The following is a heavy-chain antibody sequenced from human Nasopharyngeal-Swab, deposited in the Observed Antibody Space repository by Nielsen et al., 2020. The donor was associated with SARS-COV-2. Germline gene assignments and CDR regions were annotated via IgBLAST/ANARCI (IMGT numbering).Heavy chain of an antibody. CDR2: IFSNDEK. Sequence: SGPTLVKPPETLTLTCTVSGFSLSNARMGVSWIRQPPGKALEWLAHIFSNDEKSYSTSLKSRLTISKDTSKSQVVLTMTNMDPVDTATYYCARILAVAGTPDYWGQGTLVTVSS. V-gene: IGHV2-26*01. CDR1: GFSLSNARMG. CDR3: ARILAVAGTPDY. D-gene: IGHD6-19*01. J-gene: IGHJ4*02.